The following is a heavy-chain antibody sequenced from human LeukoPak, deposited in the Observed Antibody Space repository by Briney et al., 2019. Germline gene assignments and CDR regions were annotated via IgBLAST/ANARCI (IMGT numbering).Heavy chain of an antibody. V-gene: IGHV3-20*04. CDR3: ARGRGYCSSTSCYYYYYYMDV. CDR1: GFTFSDYY. D-gene: IGHD2-2*01. CDR2: INWNGGST. J-gene: IGHJ6*03. Sequence: PGGSLRLSCAASGFTFSDYYMTWIRQAPGKGLEWVSGINWNGGSTGYADSVKDRFTIPRDNAKNSLYLQMNSLRAEDTAVYYCARGRGYCSSTSCYYYYYYMDVWGKGTTVTVSS.